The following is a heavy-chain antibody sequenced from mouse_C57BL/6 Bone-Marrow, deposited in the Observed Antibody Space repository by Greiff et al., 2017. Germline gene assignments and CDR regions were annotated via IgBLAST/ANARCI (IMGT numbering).Heavy chain of an antibody. CDR3: ARRANWDSFAY. CDR1: GFSLTSYG. Sequence: QVQLKQSGPGLVQPSQSLSITCTVSGFSLTSYGVHWVRQSPGKGLEWLGVIWRGGSTDYNAAFISRLSISKDNSKSQVFFKMNSLQADDTAIYYCARRANWDSFAYWGQGTLVTVSA. CDR2: IWRGGST. V-gene: IGHV2-2*01. J-gene: IGHJ3*01. D-gene: IGHD4-1*01.